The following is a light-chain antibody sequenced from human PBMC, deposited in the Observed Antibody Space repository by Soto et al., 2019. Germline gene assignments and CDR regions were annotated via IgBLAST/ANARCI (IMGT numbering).Light chain of an antibody. J-gene: IGLJ2*01. CDR1: SSNIGAGYN. CDR3: QSYDSSLSGFVV. CDR2: GNS. V-gene: IGLV1-40*01. Sequence: QSVLTQPPSVSGAPGQRVTISCTGSSSNIGAGYNVHWYQQLPGTAPKLLIYGNSNRPSGVPDRFSGSKSGTSASLAITGLHAEDEADDYCQSYDSSLSGFVVFGGGTKVTVL.